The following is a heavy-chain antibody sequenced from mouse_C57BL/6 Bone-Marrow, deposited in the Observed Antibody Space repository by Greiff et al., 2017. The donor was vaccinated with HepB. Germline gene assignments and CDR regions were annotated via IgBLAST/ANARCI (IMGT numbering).Heavy chain of an antibody. J-gene: IGHJ4*01. CDR1: GYAFSSSW. Sequence: QVQLKESGPELVKPGASVKISCKASGYAFSSSWMNWVKQRPGKGLEWIGRIYPGDGDTNYNGKFKGKATLTADKSSSTAYMQLSSLTSEDSAVYFCARDLDSSGSYAMDYWGQGTSVTVSS. CDR2: IYPGDGDT. D-gene: IGHD3-2*02. CDR3: ARDLDSSGSYAMDY. V-gene: IGHV1-82*01.